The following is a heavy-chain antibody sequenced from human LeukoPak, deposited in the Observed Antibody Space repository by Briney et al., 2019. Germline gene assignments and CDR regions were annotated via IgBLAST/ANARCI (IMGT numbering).Heavy chain of an antibody. Sequence: GGSLRLSCAASGSTFSSYWMTWVRRAPGKGREWVASIKQDGSVRHYVDSVRGRFTVSRDNAKNSLYLQMNSLRAGDTAVYYCAREEVGAGRAFDIWGQGTMATVSS. J-gene: IGHJ3*02. CDR1: GSTFSSYW. CDR3: AREEVGAGRAFDI. V-gene: IGHV3-7*01. CDR2: IKQDGSVR. D-gene: IGHD1-26*01.